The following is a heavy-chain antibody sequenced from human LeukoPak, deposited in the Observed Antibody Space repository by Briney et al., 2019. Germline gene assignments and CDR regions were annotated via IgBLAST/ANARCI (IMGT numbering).Heavy chain of an antibody. J-gene: IGHJ3*02. Sequence: SETLSLTCTVSGGSISSSSYYWGWIRQPPGKGLEWIGEINHSGSTNYNPSPKSRATISVDTSKNQFSLKLSSVTAADTAVYYCARRDYGDYPWDIWGQGTMVTVSS. CDR3: ARRDYGDYPWDI. CDR1: GGSISSSSYY. V-gene: IGHV4-39*07. D-gene: IGHD4-17*01. CDR2: INHSGST.